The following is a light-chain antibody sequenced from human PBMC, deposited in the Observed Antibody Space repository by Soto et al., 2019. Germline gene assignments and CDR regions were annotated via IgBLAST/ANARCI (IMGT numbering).Light chain of an antibody. CDR2: EVS. Sequence: QSALTQPASVSGSPGQSITISCTGTSSDVGGYNYVSWYQQHPGKAPKLMIYEVSNRLSGVSHRFSGSKSGNTASLTISGLQAEDEADYYCSSYTSSSTLYVFGTGTKLTVL. CDR3: SSYTSSSTLYV. J-gene: IGLJ1*01. V-gene: IGLV2-14*01. CDR1: SSDVGGYNY.